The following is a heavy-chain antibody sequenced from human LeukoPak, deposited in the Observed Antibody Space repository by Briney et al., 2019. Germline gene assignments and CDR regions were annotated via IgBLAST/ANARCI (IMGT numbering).Heavy chain of an antibody. CDR2: ISSSSSYI. J-gene: IGHJ6*02. D-gene: IGHD2-2*01. V-gene: IGHV3-21*01. CDR3: ARVLLVPAAPEDYYYGMDV. CDR1: GFTFSSYS. Sequence: GGSLRLSCAASGFTFSSYSMNWVRQAPGKGLEWVSSISSSSSYIYYTDSVKGRFTISRDNAKNSLYLQVNSLRAEDTAVYYCARVLLVPAAPEDYYYGMDVWGQGTTVTVSS.